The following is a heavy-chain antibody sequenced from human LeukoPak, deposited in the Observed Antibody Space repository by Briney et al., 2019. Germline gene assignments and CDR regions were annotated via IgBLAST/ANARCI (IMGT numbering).Heavy chain of an antibody. CDR1: GASITSSGYY. J-gene: IGHJ6*03. CDR3: ARGAGDSGYDNFYYYYYYMDV. V-gene: IGHV4-39*07. D-gene: IGHD5-12*01. Sequence: SETLSLTCTVSGASITSSGYYWGWIRQPPGKGLEWIGTIFHSGSTYYNPSLKSRVTISLDTSKNQFSLRLSSVTAADTAVYYCARGAGDSGYDNFYYYYYYMDVWGKGTTVTVSS. CDR2: IFHSGST.